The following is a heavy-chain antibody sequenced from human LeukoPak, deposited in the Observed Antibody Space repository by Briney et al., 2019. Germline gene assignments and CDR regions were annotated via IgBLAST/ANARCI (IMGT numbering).Heavy chain of an antibody. CDR3: ARLPSSSWLNWFDP. CDR1: GGSLDSNS. CDR2: IYYSGTT. Sequence: SETLSLTCTVSGGSLDSNSWTWIRQPPGKGLEWIGYIYYSGTTNYNPSLKSRVTMSVDMCKNQFSLKLSSVTAADTAVYYCARLPSSSWLNWFDPWSQGTLVTASS. V-gene: IGHV4-59*01. J-gene: IGHJ5*02. D-gene: IGHD6-13*01.